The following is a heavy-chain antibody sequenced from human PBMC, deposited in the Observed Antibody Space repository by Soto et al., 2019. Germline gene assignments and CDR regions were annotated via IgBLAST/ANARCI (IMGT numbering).Heavy chain of an antibody. Sequence: GGSLRLSCAASGFTFSSYAMHWVRQAPGKGLEWVAVISYDGSNKYYADSVKGRFTISRDNSKNTLYLQMNSLRAEDTAVYYCARDWTPHDYGDYVYFQHWGQGTLVTVSS. V-gene: IGHV3-30*04. CDR3: ARDWTPHDYGDYVYFQH. CDR2: ISYDGSNK. J-gene: IGHJ1*01. D-gene: IGHD4-17*01. CDR1: GFTFSSYA.